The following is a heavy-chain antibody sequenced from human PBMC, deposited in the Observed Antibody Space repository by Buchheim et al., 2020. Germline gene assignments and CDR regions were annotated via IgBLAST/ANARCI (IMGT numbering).Heavy chain of an antibody. V-gene: IGHV3-23*04. J-gene: IGHJ4*02. CDR1: GFIFSTYA. CDR3: AKDPSLSGTYFDY. CDR2: ISDSGGKT. Sequence: EVQLVESGGGLVQPGGSLRLSCAASGFIFSTYAMSWVRQAPGKGLEWVSSISDSGGKTYYADSVKGRFTIFRDNSKNTLYLQMNSLRAEDTAVYYCAKDPSLSGTYFDYWGQGTL. D-gene: IGHD1-26*01.